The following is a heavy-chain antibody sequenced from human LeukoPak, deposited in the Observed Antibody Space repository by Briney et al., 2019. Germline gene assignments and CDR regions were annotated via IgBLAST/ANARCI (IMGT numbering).Heavy chain of an antibody. D-gene: IGHD6-19*01. J-gene: IGHJ5*02. CDR1: GYTFTSYA. CDR2: INAGNGNT. Sequence: GASVKVSCKASGYTFTSYAMHWVRQAPGQRLEWMGWINAGNGNTKYSQKFQGRVTITRDTSASTAYMELSSLGSEDTAVYYCAREPGQWLVRGWFDPWGQGTLVTVSS. CDR3: AREPGQWLVRGWFDP. V-gene: IGHV1-3*01.